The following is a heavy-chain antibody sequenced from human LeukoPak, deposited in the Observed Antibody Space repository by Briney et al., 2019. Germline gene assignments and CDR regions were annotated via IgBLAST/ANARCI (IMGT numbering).Heavy chain of an antibody. CDR3: ARALGYCSTGSCFHPFYYYYMDV. D-gene: IGHD2-15*01. CDR1: GYTFTSYG. Sequence: ASVKVSCKTSGYTFTSYGISWVRQAPGQGLEWMGWISAYNGNTIYAQKLQGRVTLTTDTSTSTAYMELRSLRSDDTAVYYCARALGYCSTGSCFHPFYYYYMDVWGKGTTVTISS. J-gene: IGHJ6*03. V-gene: IGHV1-18*01. CDR2: ISAYNGNT.